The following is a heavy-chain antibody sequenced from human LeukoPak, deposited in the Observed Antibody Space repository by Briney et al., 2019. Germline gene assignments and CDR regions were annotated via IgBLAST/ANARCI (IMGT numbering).Heavy chain of an antibody. CDR1: GFTFSSYV. D-gene: IGHD5-18*01. CDR2: ISASGATT. Sequence: GGSLRLSCAASGFTFSSYVMSWVRQTPGKGLEWVSYISASGATTYFADSVKGRFTISRDNSKNTLYLQMNSLRAEDTAVYYCARGQLWFSYWGQGTLVTVSS. V-gene: IGHV3-23*01. J-gene: IGHJ4*02. CDR3: ARGQLWFSY.